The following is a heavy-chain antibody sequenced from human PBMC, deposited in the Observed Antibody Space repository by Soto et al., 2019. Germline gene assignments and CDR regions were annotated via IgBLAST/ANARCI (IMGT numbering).Heavy chain of an antibody. CDR3: ERDVGYGLIDG. J-gene: IGHJ4*02. CDR1: GYTFTSYG. D-gene: IGHD5-18*01. CDR2: INAYNGNT. V-gene: IGHV1-18*01. Sequence: QVQLVQSGGEVKKPGASVKVSCKASGYTFTSYGISWVRQAPGQGLEWMGWINAYNGNTNYAQKVQGRVTMTTDTPTSRAYMELRSLRYDDTAVYYCERDVGYGLIDGWGQGTLVTVSS.